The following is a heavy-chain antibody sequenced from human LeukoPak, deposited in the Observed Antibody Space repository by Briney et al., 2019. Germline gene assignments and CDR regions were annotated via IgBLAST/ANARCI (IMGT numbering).Heavy chain of an antibody. Sequence: PGRSLRLSCAASGFTFRTFPTHWVRQAPGQGLQWAAVIGTDGYHKYYSDSVRGRFTISRDNSKNTLSLQMDSLTTEDTAVYYCARGAGTTVYYIDVWGKGTTVTVSS. J-gene: IGHJ6*03. D-gene: IGHD1-7*01. V-gene: IGHV3-30*01. CDR1: GFTFRTFP. CDR3: ARGAGTTVYYIDV. CDR2: IGTDGYHK.